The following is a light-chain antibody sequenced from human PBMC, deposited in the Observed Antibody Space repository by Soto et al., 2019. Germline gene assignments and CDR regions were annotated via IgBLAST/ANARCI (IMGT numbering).Light chain of an antibody. Sequence: EIVLTQSPATLSLSPGERATLSCRASQSVSRYLAWYQQKPGQAPRLLIYDASNRATGIPARFSGSGSGTDFTLTISSLEPEDFAVYYCQQRSNWPPITFGQGTQREIK. CDR3: QQRSNWPPIT. V-gene: IGKV3-11*01. CDR1: QSVSRY. CDR2: DAS. J-gene: IGKJ5*01.